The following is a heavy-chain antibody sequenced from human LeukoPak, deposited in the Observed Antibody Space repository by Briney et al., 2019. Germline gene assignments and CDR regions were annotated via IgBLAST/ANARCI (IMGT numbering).Heavy chain of an antibody. J-gene: IGHJ4*02. D-gene: IGHD1-26*01. CDR2: ISGSGGST. CDR1: GFTFSSYA. Sequence: QTGGSLRLSCAASGFTFSSYAMSWVRQAPGKGLEWVSAISGSGGSTYYADSVKGRFTISRDNSKNTLYLQMNSLRAEDTAVYYCAKDTSGGATPRAYYFDYWGQGTLVTVSS. CDR3: AKDTSGGATPRAYYFDY. V-gene: IGHV3-23*01.